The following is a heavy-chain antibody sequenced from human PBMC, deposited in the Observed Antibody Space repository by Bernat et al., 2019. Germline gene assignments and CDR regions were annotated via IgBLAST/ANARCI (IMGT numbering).Heavy chain of an antibody. CDR1: GLTFSDST. J-gene: IGHJ4*02. CDR3: TGSGALAEQNFDY. D-gene: IGHD3-10*01. CDR2: VRTKANGFAT. Sequence: EVQLSESGGGLVQPGGSLKLSCAASGLTFSDSTMQWVRQASGKGLEWVGRVRTKANGFATSYAASMKGRFPISRDDSKTTPYLQMNSLKVEHTAMYYSTGSGALAEQNFDYWGQGTLVTVSS. V-gene: IGHV3-73*01.